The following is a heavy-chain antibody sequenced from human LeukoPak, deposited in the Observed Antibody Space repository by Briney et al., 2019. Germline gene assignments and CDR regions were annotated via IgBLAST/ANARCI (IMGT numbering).Heavy chain of an antibody. CDR2: IYYGGST. CDR3: ARVSVEGFDY. CDR1: GGSISSNY. D-gene: IGHD4-23*01. V-gene: IGHV4-59*01. J-gene: IGHJ4*02. Sequence: PSETLSLTCTVSGGSISSNYWSWIRQPPGKGLEWIGYIYYGGSTNNNPSLKSRVTISVDTSKNQFSLKLSSVTAADTAVYYCARVSVEGFDYWGQGTLVTVSS.